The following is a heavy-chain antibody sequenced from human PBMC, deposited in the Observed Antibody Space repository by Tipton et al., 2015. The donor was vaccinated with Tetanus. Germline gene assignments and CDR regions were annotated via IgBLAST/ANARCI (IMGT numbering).Heavy chain of an antibody. J-gene: IGHJ4*02. CDR2: INHSGST. V-gene: IGHV4-34*01. CDR3: ARGRYYDFWSGRLAPHFDY. CDR1: GGSFSGYY. Sequence: TLSLTCAVYGGSFSGYYWSWIRQPPGKGLEWIGEINHSGSTNYNPSLKSRVTISVDTSKNQFSLKLSSVTAADTAVYYCARGRYYDFWSGRLAPHFDYWGQGTLVTVSS. D-gene: IGHD3-3*01.